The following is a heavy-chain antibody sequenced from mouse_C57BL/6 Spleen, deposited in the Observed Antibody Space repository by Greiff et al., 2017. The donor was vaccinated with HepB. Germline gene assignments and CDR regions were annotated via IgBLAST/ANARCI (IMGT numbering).Heavy chain of an antibody. J-gene: IGHJ3*01. V-gene: IGHV1-50*01. CDR2: IDPSDSYT. D-gene: IGHD2-12*01. Sequence: QVQLQQPGAELVKPGASVKLSCKASGYTFTSYWMQWVKQRPGQGLEWIGEIDPSDSYTNYNQKFKGKATLTVDTSSSTAYMQLSSLTSEDSAVYYCARRSYDVGFAYWGQGTLVTVSA. CDR1: GYTFTSYW. CDR3: ARRSYDVGFAY.